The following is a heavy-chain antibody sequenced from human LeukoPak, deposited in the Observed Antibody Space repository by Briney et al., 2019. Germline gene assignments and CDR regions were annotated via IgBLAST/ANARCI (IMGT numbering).Heavy chain of an antibody. CDR1: GGSFSGYY. CDR3: ARRRNYYYYYGMDV. CDR2: INHSGST. V-gene: IGHV4-34*01. J-gene: IGHJ6*02. Sequence: SETLSLTCAVYGGSFSGYYWSWIRQPPGKGLEWIGEINHSGSTNYNPSLKSRVTISVDTSKNQFSLKLSSVTAADTAVYYCARRRNYYYYYGMDVWGRGTTVTVSS.